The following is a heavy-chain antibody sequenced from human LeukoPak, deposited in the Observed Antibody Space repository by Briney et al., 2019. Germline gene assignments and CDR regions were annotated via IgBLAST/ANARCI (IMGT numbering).Heavy chain of an antibody. D-gene: IGHD3-22*01. J-gene: IGHJ4*02. V-gene: IGHV3-74*01. Sequence: GSLRLSCAASGFTFSSYWMHWVRQAPGKGLVWVSRINSDGSSTSYADPVKGRFTISRDNAKNTLYLQMNSLRAEDTAVYYCARGGQYYYDSSGYPFDYWGQGTLVTVSS. CDR2: INSDGSST. CDR1: GFTFSSYW. CDR3: ARGGQYYYDSSGYPFDY.